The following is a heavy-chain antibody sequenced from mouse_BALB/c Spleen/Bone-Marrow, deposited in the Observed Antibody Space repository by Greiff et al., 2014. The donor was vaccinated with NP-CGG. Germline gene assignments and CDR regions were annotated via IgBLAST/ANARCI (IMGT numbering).Heavy chain of an antibody. V-gene: IGHV1S81*02. CDR2: INPSNGGT. J-gene: IGHJ4*01. Sequence: VQLVESGAELVKPGASVKLSCKASGYTFTSYYMYWVKQRPGQGLEWFGEINPSNGGTNFNEKFKNKATLTVDKSSSTAYMQLSSLTSEDSAVYYCSRERRDALDYWGQGTSVTVSS. CDR3: SRERRDALDY. CDR1: GYTFTSYY.